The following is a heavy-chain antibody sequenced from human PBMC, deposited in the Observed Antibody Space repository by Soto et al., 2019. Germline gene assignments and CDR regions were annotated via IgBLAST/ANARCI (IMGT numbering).Heavy chain of an antibody. CDR1: GFTFSSYA. D-gene: IGHD6-19*01. CDR3: AKDWGRIAVAGWTD. CDR2: VPYTGAPT. V-gene: IGHV3-23*01. J-gene: IGHJ4*02. Sequence: EVQLLESGGGLVQPGGSLRLSCTASGFTFSSYAMSWARQAPGKGLEWLATFAVPYTGAPTFYAASVVGRLTISIDDSKTTLYLQLNSLRVEDTAVYYCAKDWGRIAVAGWTDWGPGTLVTVSS.